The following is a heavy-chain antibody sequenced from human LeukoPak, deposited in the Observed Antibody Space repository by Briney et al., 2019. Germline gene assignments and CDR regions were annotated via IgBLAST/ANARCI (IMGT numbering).Heavy chain of an antibody. V-gene: IGHV4-30-4*01. J-gene: IGHJ5*02. CDR3: ARGYCSGGSCYGGDWFDP. CDR2: IYYSGST. Sequence: SQALSLTCTVSGGSISSGDYYWSWIRQPPGTGLEWIGYIYYSGSTYYNPSLKSRVTISVDTSKNQFSLKLSSVTAADTAVYYCARGYCSGGSCYGGDWFDPWGQGTLVTVSS. D-gene: IGHD2-15*01. CDR1: GGSISSGDYY.